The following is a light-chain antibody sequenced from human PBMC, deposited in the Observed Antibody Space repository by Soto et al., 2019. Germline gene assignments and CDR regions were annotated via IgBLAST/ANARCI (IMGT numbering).Light chain of an antibody. CDR2: GAS. J-gene: IGKJ1*01. CDR3: QQYGTSPET. CDR1: QSVSSSF. Sequence: EIVMTQSPDTLSVSPGERATLSCRASQSVSSSFLAWYQQKPGQAPRLLIYGASSRATGIPDRFSGSGSGTDFTLTISRLETEDFAVYYCQQYGTSPETFGQGTKVDIK. V-gene: IGKV3-20*01.